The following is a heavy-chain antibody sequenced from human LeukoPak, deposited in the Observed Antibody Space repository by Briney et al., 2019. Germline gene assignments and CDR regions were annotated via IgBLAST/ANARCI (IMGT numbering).Heavy chain of an antibody. Sequence: GGSLRLSCAASGFTFSSYEMNWVRQAPGKGLEWVSYISSSGRTMYYADSVKGRFTVSRDNAKNSLYLQMNSLRAEDTAIYYCARDNYSGSRYFDHWGQGTLVTVSS. CDR1: GFTFSSYE. CDR3: ARDNYSGSRYFDH. J-gene: IGHJ4*02. CDR2: ISSSGRTM. V-gene: IGHV3-48*03. D-gene: IGHD1-26*01.